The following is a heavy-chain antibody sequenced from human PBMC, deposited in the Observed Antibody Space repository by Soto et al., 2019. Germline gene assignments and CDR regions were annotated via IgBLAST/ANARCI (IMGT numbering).Heavy chain of an antibody. J-gene: IGHJ2*01. Sequence: EVQLVESGGGLVQPGGSLRLSCAASGFTFSDYWMHWVRQAPGKGLVWVSRINDDGSSTRYADSVKGRFTISRDNAKNTLYLQLNSLRVEDTAVYYCARSGYSSGWTGWYVDLWGRGTLVPVSS. CDR2: INDDGSST. CDR3: ARSGYSSGWTGWYVDL. V-gene: IGHV3-74*01. CDR1: GFTFSDYW. D-gene: IGHD6-19*01.